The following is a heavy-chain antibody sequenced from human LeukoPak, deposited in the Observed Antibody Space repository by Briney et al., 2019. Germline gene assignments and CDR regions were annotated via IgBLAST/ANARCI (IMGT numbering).Heavy chain of an antibody. Sequence: GASVKVSCKASGYTFTSYGISWVRQARGQRLEWIGWIVVGSGNTNYAQKFQERVTITRDMSTSTAYMELSSLRSEDTAVYYCAAEQFANYYDSSGYSFDIWGQGTMVTVSS. CDR3: AAEQFANYYDSSGYSFDI. CDR2: IVVGSGNT. CDR1: GYTFTSYG. D-gene: IGHD3-22*01. J-gene: IGHJ3*02. V-gene: IGHV1-58*02.